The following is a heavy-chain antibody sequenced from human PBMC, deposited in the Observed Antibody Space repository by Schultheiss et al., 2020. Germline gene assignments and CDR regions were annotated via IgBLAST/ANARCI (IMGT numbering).Heavy chain of an antibody. Sequence: GGSLTLSCVGSGFTFSNGWMSWVRQAPGKGLEWVGRIKSKTDGGTTDYAAPVKGRFTISRDDSKNTLYLQMNSLKTEDTAVYYCTTDTAMVIEVDYWGQGTLVTVSS. CDR2: IKSKTDGGTT. CDR3: TTDTAMVIEVDY. J-gene: IGHJ4*02. D-gene: IGHD5-18*01. CDR1: GFTFSNGW. V-gene: IGHV3-15*01.